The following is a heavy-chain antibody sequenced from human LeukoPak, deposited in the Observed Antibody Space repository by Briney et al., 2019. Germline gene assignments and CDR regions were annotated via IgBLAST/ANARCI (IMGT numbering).Heavy chain of an antibody. V-gene: IGHV3-74*01. CDR3: ARDHAQWIWFSDGMDV. CDR1: GLTFSSHW. J-gene: IGHJ6*02. Sequence: QPGGSLRLSCAASGLTFSSHWMHWVRQAPGKGLVWVSRITNDGSSTTYADSVKGRFTISRDNAKNMLYLQVNSLRAEDTAVYYCARDHAQWIWFSDGMDVWGQGTTVTVSS. CDR2: ITNDGSST. D-gene: IGHD5-12*01.